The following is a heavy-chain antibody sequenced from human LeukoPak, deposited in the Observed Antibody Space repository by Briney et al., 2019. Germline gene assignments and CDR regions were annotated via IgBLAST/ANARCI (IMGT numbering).Heavy chain of an antibody. CDR3: ARSHYGDYGLGP. J-gene: IGHJ4*02. CDR2: INAGNGNT. CDR1: GYTFTKHP. V-gene: IGHV1-3*01. Sequence: ASVKVSCKASGYTFTKHPIHWVRQAPGQRLEWMGWINAGNGNTKYSQKFQGRVTITRDTSASTAYMELSSLRSEDTAVYYCARSHYGDYGLGPWGQGTLVTVSS. D-gene: IGHD4-17*01.